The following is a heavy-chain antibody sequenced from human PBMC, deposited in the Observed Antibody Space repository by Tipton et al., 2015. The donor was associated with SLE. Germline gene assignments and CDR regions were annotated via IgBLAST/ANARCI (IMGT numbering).Heavy chain of an antibody. CDR1: GGSFSGYY. V-gene: IGHV4-34*01. J-gene: IGHJ4*02. CDR3: AREERPGGFDY. Sequence: TLSLTCAVYGGSFSGYYWTWIRQPPGKGLEWIGEINHSGSTNDNPSLKSRVTVSLDTSKNQFSLRLSSVTAADTAVYYCAREERPGGFDYWGQGTLVTVSS. CDR2: INHSGST. D-gene: IGHD1-1*01.